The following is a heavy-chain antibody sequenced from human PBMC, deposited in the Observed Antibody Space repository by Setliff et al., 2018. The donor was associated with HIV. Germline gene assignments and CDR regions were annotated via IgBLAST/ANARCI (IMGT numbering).Heavy chain of an antibody. Sequence: GGSLRLSCAASGFTVSGTYMMWVRQAPGKGLEWVSIVYSAETTYYAGSVEGRFIISRDNAQNSLYLQMNSLRVEDTAVYYCARDSGTTVGATRPGYWGQGTLVTVSS. CDR3: ARDSGTTVGATRPGY. J-gene: IGHJ4*02. CDR2: VYSAETT. V-gene: IGHV3-53*01. D-gene: IGHD1-26*01. CDR1: GFTVSGTY.